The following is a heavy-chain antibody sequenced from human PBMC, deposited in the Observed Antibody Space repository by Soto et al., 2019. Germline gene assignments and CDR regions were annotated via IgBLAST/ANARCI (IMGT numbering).Heavy chain of an antibody. CDR2: ISGSGGST. J-gene: IGHJ4*02. CDR3: AKEASNDYGDYVVY. V-gene: IGHV3-23*01. D-gene: IGHD4-17*01. CDR1: GFTFSSYA. Sequence: GESLKISCAASGFTFSSYAMSWVRQAPGKGLEWVSAISGSGGSTYYADSVKGRFTISRDNSKNTLYLQMNSLRAEDTAVYYCAKEASNDYGDYVVYWGQGTLVTVSS.